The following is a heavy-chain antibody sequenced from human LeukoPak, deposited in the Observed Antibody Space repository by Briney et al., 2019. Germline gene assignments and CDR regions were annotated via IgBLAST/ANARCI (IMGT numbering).Heavy chain of an antibody. V-gene: IGHV4-34*01. Sequence: PSETLSLTCAVYGGSFSGYYWSWIRQPPGKGLEWIGEINHSGSTNYNPSLKSRVTISVDTSKNQFSLKLSSVTAADTAVYYCARGEYNLFDYWGQGTLVTVSS. CDR3: ARGEYNLFDY. J-gene: IGHJ4*02. D-gene: IGHD1-1*01. CDR2: INHSGST. CDR1: GGSFSGYY.